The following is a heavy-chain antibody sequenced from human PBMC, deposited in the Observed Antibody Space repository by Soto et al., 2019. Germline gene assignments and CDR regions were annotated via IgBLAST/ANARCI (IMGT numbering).Heavy chain of an antibody. CDR1: GFTFSSYG. CDR2: ISYDGSNK. CDR3: ARDAGGDFDFWSGYSNYYMDV. J-gene: IGHJ6*03. Sequence: GGSLRLSCAASGFTFSSYGMHWVRQAPGKGLEWVAVISYDGSNKYYADSVKGRFTISRDNSKNTLYLQMNSLRAEDTAVYYCARDAGGDFDFWSGYSNYYMDVWGKGATVTVSS. V-gene: IGHV3-30*03. D-gene: IGHD3-3*01.